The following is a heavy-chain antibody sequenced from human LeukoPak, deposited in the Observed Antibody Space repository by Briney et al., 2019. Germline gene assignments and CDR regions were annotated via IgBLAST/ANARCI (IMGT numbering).Heavy chain of an antibody. CDR1: GGSISSYY. J-gene: IGHJ4*02. CDR3: MRASDYARDDD. CDR2: IYYSGST. V-gene: IGHV4-59*01. Sequence: SETLSLTCTVSGGSISSYYWRWIRQPPGKGLEWIGYIYYSGSTNYNPSLKSRVTISVDTSKNQFSLKLSSVTAADTAVYYCMRASDYARDDDWGQGTLVTVSS. D-gene: IGHD4-17*01.